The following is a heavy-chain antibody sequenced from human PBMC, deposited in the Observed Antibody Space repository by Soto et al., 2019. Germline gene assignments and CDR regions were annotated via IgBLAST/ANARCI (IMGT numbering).Heavy chain of an antibody. D-gene: IGHD1-7*01. V-gene: IGHV3-30*18. J-gene: IGHJ4*02. Sequence: GGSLRLSCAASGFNFSRHGMHWVRQAPGKGLEWVAVMSYDGSGKYYADSVKGRFTISRDNSKNTLYLQMNSLRPEDTAVYYCAKEQTLPNWNYSLRDDWGKGSRVTV. CDR2: MSYDGSGK. CDR3: AKEQTLPNWNYSLRDD. CDR1: GFNFSRHG.